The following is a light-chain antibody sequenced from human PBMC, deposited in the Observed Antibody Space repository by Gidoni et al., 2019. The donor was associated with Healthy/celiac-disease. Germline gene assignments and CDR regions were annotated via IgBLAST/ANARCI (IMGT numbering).Light chain of an antibody. CDR2: GAS. V-gene: IGKV3D-15*01. J-gene: IGKJ4*01. Sequence: EIVLTQSPATLSVSPGERATLSCRASQSVSSNLPWYQQKPGQAPRLLIYGASTRATAIPARFSGSGSGTEFTLTISSLQSEDFAVYYCQQYNNWPRGFXGXTKVEIK. CDR3: QQYNNWPRG. CDR1: QSVSSN.